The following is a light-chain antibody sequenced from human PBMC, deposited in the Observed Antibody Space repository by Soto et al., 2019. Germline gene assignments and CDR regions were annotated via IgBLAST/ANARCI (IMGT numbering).Light chain of an antibody. CDR1: QDNGNS. J-gene: IGKJ4*01. CDR2: GAV. CDR3: QQYHSYPIT. V-gene: IGKV1-8*01. Sequence: AIGMTQSPSSSSASTGDRVVITCRASQDNGNSLSWYQQKPGKAPNLLIYGAVTLQSGVPSRFNGSASGTDFNLTIGCLQSEDFASYYCQQYHSYPITFGGGTKVEIK.